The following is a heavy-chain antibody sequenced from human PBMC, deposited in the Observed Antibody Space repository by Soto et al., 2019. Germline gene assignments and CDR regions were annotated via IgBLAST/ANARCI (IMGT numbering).Heavy chain of an antibody. CDR3: AKEFGWELQLSHPYDNSGMGV. D-gene: IGHD1-1*01. CDR1: GFTFRSYG. J-gene: IGHJ6*02. CDR2: MSFDGSNK. Sequence: QVQLVESGGGVVQPGRSLRLSCAASGFTFRSYGMHWVRQAPGKGLEWVALMSFDGSNKYYADSVRGRFTISSDNSKSTLYLQMDILRPGDTAVYYCAKEFGWELQLSHPYDNSGMGVWGQGTTVTVSS. V-gene: IGHV3-30*18.